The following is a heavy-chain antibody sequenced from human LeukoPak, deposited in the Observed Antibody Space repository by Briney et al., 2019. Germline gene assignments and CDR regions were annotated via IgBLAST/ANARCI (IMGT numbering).Heavy chain of an antibody. J-gene: IGHJ4*02. CDR1: GFTFGSHA. CDR2: ISGSGGST. CDR3: AKGRLYYIDY. V-gene: IGHV3-23*01. D-gene: IGHD3-10*01. Sequence: GGSLRLSCAASGFTFGSHAMSWVRQAPGKGLEWVSSISGSGGSTYHADSVKGRFTISRDNSKNTLYLQMNSLRAEDTAVYYCAKGRLYYIDYWGQGTLVTVSS.